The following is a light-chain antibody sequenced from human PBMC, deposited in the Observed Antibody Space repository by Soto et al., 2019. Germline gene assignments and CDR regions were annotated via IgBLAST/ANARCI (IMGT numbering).Light chain of an antibody. CDR2: SNN. V-gene: IGLV1-44*01. J-gene: IGLJ1*01. CDR3: AAWDESLNGYV. Sequence: QSVLPQPPSASGTPGQRVTISCSGSSSNIGSNTVNWYQQLPGTAPKLLIYSNNQRPSGVPDRFSGSKSGTAASLAISGLQSEDEADYYCAAWDESLNGYVFGPGTKVTVL. CDR1: SSNIGSNT.